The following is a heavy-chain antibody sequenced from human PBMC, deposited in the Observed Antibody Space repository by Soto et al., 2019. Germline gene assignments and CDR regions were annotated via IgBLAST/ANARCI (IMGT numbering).Heavy chain of an antibody. D-gene: IGHD3-10*01. CDR2: ISGSGSFT. CDR3: AKIPTGSGSSKFDY. V-gene: IGHV3-23*01. CDR1: GFTFRTYA. Sequence: GCLLLACSASGFTFRTYAMNGVRQAPGKGLEWISAISGSGSFTHYADSVRGRFTISRDNSQNQLYLQMNNLRGDDTAMYYCAKIPTGSGSSKFDYWGQGIQVTVYS. J-gene: IGHJ4*02.